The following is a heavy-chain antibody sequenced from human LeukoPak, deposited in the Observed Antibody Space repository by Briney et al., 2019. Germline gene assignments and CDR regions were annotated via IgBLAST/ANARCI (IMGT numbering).Heavy chain of an antibody. Sequence: GGSLRLSCEASGFTVSVNYVSWVRQAPGEGLEWVSTLYSGSSSHYADSVKGRFTISRDNSKNTLYLQMDTLRAEDTAVYYCARGYNYAFSFWGQGTLVTVTS. J-gene: IGHJ4*02. V-gene: IGHV3-66*01. CDR1: GFTVSVNY. CDR3: ARGYNYAFSF. D-gene: IGHD5-18*01. CDR2: LYSGSSS.